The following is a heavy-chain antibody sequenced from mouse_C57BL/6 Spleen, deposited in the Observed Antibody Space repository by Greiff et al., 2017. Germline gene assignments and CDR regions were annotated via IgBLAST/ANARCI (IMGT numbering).Heavy chain of an antibody. V-gene: IGHV1-53*01. CDR2: INPSNGGT. D-gene: IGHD3-2*02. CDR3: ARSGEPQATGRGYAMDY. J-gene: IGHJ4*01. Sequence: QVQLQQPGTELVKPGASVKLSCKASGYTFTSYWMHWVKQRPGQGLEWIGNINPSNGGTNYNEKFKSKATLTVDKSSSTAYMQLSSLTSEDSAVYYCARSGEPQATGRGYAMDYWGQGTSVTVSS. CDR1: GYTFTSYW.